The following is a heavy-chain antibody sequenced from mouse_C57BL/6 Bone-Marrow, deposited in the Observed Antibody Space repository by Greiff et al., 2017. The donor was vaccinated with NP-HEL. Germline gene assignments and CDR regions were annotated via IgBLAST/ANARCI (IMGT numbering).Heavy chain of an antibody. D-gene: IGHD2-3*01. CDR2: IDPENGDT. V-gene: IGHV14-4*01. J-gene: IGHJ1*03. CDR1: GFNIKDDY. CDR3: TTDDYWYFDV. Sequence: EVKLVESGAELVRPGASVKLSCTASGFNIKDDYMHWVKRRPEQGLEWIGWIDPENGDTEYASKFQGKATITADTSSNTAYLQLSSLTSEDTAVYYCTTDDYWYFDVWGTGTTVTVSS.